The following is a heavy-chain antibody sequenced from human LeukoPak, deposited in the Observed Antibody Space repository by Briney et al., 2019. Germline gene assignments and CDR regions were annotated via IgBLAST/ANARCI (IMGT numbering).Heavy chain of an antibody. Sequence: GGSLRLSCAASGFTFSDYYMSWIRQAPGKGLEWVSYIRSSDTIYYADSVKGRFTISGDNAKNSLFLEMNSLRAEDTAVYFCARPDCSSTSCYSGHAFHVWGQGTMVTVSS. CDR1: GFTFSDYY. D-gene: IGHD2-2*01. J-gene: IGHJ3*01. CDR2: IRSSDTI. V-gene: IGHV3-11*01. CDR3: ARPDCSSTSCYSGHAFHV.